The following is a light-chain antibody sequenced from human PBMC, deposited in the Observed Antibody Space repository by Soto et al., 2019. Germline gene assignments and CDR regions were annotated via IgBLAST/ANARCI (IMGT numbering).Light chain of an antibody. CDR3: QQYGSSPTT. CDR1: QSVSSSY. CDR2: GAS. V-gene: IGKV3-20*01. J-gene: IGKJ1*01. Sequence: EIVLTQSPGTLFLSPGERATLSCRASQSVSSSYLAWYQQKPGQAPRLLIYGASSTATGIPDRFSGSGSGTDFTLTISRLEPEDFAVYYCQQYGSSPTTFGQGTKVDIK.